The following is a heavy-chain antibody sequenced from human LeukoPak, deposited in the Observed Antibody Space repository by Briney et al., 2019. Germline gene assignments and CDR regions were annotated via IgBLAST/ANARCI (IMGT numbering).Heavy chain of an antibody. V-gene: IGHV3-23*01. CDR1: GFTFSSYA. Sequence: GGSLRLSCAASGFTFSSYAMSWVRHAPGKGLEWVSAISGSGAGTYYADSVKGRLTISRDHSKNTPYLQMNSLRAEDTAVYYCAKVDNIVAAGTLDYWGQGTLVTVPS. CDR3: AKVDNIVAAGTLDY. D-gene: IGHD6-13*01. J-gene: IGHJ4*02. CDR2: ISGSGAGT.